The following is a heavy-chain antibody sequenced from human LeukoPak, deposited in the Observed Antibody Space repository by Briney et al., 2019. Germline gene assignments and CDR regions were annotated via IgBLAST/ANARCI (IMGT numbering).Heavy chain of an antibody. Sequence: GASVKVSCKASGYTFAGYYMHWVRQAPGQGLEWVGWINPNSGGTNYAQKFQGSVTMPRDTSISTAYMELSRLRSDDTAVYYCARPDRPYYYDSSGYYYPLDYWGQGPLVTVSS. J-gene: IGHJ4*02. CDR2: INPNSGGT. D-gene: IGHD3-22*01. V-gene: IGHV1-2*02. CDR1: GYTFAGYY. CDR3: ARPDRPYYYDSSGYYYPLDY.